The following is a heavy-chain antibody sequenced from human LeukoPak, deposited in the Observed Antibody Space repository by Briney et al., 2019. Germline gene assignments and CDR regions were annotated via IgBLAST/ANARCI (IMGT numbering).Heavy chain of an antibody. V-gene: IGHV3-74*01. CDR1: GFTFSSYW. J-gene: IGHJ4*02. CDR3: ARDGRFGELTH. D-gene: IGHD3-10*01. Sequence: HSGGSLRLSCAASGFTFSSYWMHWVRQAPGKGLVWVSRITSDGRSTSYADSVKGRFTISRDNAKNTLYLQMNSLRAEDTAIYYCARDGRFGELTHWGQGTLVTVSS. CDR2: ITSDGRST.